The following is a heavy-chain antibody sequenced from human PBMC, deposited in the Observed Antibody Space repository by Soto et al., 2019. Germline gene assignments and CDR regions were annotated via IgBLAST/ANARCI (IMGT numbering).Heavy chain of an antibody. CDR3: ARPLPARYFDWLPNYYYYYGMDV. D-gene: IGHD3-9*01. J-gene: IGHJ6*02. V-gene: IGHV1-69*01. CDR1: GGTFSSYA. CDR2: IIPIFGTA. Sequence: QVQLVQSGAEVKKPGSSVKVSCKASGGTFSSYAISWVRQAPGQGLEWMGGIIPIFGTANYAQKFQGRVTITADESTSTAYMELSSLRSEDTAVYYCARPLPARYFDWLPNYYYYYGMDVWGQGTTVTVSS.